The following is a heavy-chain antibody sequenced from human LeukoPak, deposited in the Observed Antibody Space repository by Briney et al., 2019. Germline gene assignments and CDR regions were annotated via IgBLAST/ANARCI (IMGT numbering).Heavy chain of an antibody. CDR2: IYYSGGT. CDR3: ARIMISGYSAAPFDS. D-gene: IGHD3/OR15-3a*01. J-gene: IGHJ5*01. Sequence: SETLSLTCSVSGGSISDYYWSWIRQPPGKGLEWIGYIYYSGGTNYNPSLKRRVSISVDTSKNQFSLRLSTVTAADTAVYYCARIMISGYSAAPFDSWGLGTLVTVSS. V-gene: IGHV4-59*01. CDR1: GGSISDYY.